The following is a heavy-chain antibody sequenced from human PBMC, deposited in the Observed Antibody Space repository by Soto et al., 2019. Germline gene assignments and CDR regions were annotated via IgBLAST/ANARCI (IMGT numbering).Heavy chain of an antibody. Sequence: QVQLQQWGAGLLKPSETLSLTCAVYGASFSNYYWSWIRQPPGKGLEWIGAINHSGSTNYNPSLKRRVTISVDTSKNQFSLNLSSVTAADTAVYYCARGCRAYDFWSGYYPVPFDYWGQGTLVTVSS. CDR1: GASFSNYY. J-gene: IGHJ4*02. D-gene: IGHD3-3*01. CDR3: ARGCRAYDFWSGYYPVPFDY. CDR2: INHSGST. V-gene: IGHV4-34*01.